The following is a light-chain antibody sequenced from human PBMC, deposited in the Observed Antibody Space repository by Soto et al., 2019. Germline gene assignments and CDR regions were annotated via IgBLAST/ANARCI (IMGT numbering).Light chain of an antibody. Sequence: DIVMTRSPASLSVSPLERATPSCRASQTVRSNLAWYQQKPGQAPRLLIYGASTRATGIPARFSGSGSGTEFTLTISSLQSEDFAVYYCQQYSIWRTFGQGTKADIK. J-gene: IGKJ1*01. CDR2: GAS. CDR3: QQYSIWRT. CDR1: QTVRSN. V-gene: IGKV3-15*01.